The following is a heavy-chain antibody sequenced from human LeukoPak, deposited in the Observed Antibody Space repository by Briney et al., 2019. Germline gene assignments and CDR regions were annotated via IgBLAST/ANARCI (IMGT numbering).Heavy chain of an antibody. D-gene: IGHD3-22*01. CDR1: GFTFSSYE. J-gene: IGHJ4*02. CDR2: ISSSGNSI. V-gene: IGHV3-48*03. Sequence: GGSLRLSCVASGFTFSSYEVSWVRQAPGKGLEWVSYISSSGNSIEYADSVKGRFTISRDNAKNSLYLQMNSLRAEDMAVYYCARGMGYDSSGYYYRDFDYWGQGTLVTVSS. CDR3: ARGMGYDSSGYYYRDFDY.